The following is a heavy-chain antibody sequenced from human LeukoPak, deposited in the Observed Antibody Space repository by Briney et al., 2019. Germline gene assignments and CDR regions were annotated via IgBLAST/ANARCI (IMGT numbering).Heavy chain of an antibody. CDR2: VYYSGST. V-gene: IGHV4-59*01. CDR1: GGSISSYY. Sequence: NPSETLSLTCSVSGGSISSYYWSWIRQPPGKGLEWIGYVYYSGSTNYNPSLKSRVTISVDTSKNQFSLKLSSVTAADTAVYYCARDLLDSSDSWGQGTLVTVSS. CDR3: ARDLLDSSDS. D-gene: IGHD3-22*01. J-gene: IGHJ4*02.